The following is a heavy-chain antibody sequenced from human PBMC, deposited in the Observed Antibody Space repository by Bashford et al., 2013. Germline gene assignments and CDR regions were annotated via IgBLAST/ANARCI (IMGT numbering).Heavy chain of an antibody. CDR3: ARDYYFAGLSCYNL. D-gene: IGHD3-16*02. V-gene: IGHV1-46*04. CDR2: INPSGGST. Sequence: VASVKVSCKASGYSFTRSYMHWVRQAPGQGLEWMGIINPSGGSTSYAQKLQGRVTMTRDTSTSTVYMELSSLRSEDTAVYYCARDYYFAGLSCYNLWGQGTVVTVSS. J-gene: IGHJ1*01. CDR1: GYSFTRSY.